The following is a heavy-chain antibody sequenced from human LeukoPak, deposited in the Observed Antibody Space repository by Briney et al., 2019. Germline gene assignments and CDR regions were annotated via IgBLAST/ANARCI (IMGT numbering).Heavy chain of an antibody. Sequence: GESLKISRKGSGYSFTSYWIGWVRQMPGKGLEWMGIIYPGDSETRYSPSFQGQVTISADKSISTAYLQWSSLKASDTAMYYCARSGVDCSSTSCYYYYYYGTDVWGQGTTVTVSS. D-gene: IGHD2-2*01. CDR1: GYSFTSYW. CDR3: ARSGVDCSSTSCYYYYYYGTDV. J-gene: IGHJ6*02. V-gene: IGHV5-51*01. CDR2: IYPGDSET.